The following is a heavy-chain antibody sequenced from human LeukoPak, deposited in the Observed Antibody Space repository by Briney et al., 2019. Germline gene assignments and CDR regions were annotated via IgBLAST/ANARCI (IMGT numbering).Heavy chain of an antibody. D-gene: IGHD1-14*01. Sequence: SETLSLTCTVSGGSISSSSYYWGWIRQPPGKGLEWIGSIYYSGSTYYNPSLKSRVTISVDTSKNQFSLKLSSVTAADTAVYYCARRRGNQPFFDYWGQGTLVTVSS. CDR1: GGSISSSSYY. V-gene: IGHV4-39*01. J-gene: IGHJ4*02. CDR3: ARRRGNQPFFDY. CDR2: IYYSGST.